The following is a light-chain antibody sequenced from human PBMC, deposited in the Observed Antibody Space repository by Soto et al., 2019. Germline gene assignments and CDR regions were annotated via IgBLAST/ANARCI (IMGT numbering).Light chain of an antibody. J-gene: IGKJ4*01. CDR1: QSVSTY. CDR3: QQRRNWPLT. CDR2: DAS. Sequence: EIVLTQSPATLSLPPGERATLSCRASQSVSTYLAWYQQKPGQAPRLLIYDASNRATGIPARFSGSGSVTDFTLTISSLEPEDFADYYCQQRRNWPLTFGGGTKVEIK. V-gene: IGKV3-11*01.